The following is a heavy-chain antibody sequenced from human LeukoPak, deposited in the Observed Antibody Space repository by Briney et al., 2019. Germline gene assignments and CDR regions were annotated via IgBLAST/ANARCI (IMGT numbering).Heavy chain of an antibody. D-gene: IGHD2-8*01. J-gene: IGHJ5*02. CDR3: ARDRPGGMLYNWFDP. Sequence: KPSETLSLTCAVSGGSISSGNWWSWVRQPPGKGLEWIGEIYHSGSTNYNPSLKSRVTISVDKSKNQFSLKLSSVTAADTAVYYCARDRPGGMLYNWFDPWGQGTLVTVSS. CDR1: GGSISSGNW. V-gene: IGHV4-4*02. CDR2: IYHSGST.